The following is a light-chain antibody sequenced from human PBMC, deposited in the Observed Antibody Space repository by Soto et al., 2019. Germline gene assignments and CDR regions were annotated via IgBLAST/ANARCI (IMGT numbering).Light chain of an antibody. CDR2: WAS. J-gene: IGKJ4*01. Sequence: DIVVTQSPDSLAVSLGERATINCKSSQSVLYSSNNKNYLAWYQQKPGQPPKLLIYWASTRESGVPDRFSGSGSGTDFTLTISSLQAEDVAVYYCQQYSSTPLTFGGGNKVEIK. CDR1: QSVLYSSNNKNY. CDR3: QQYSSTPLT. V-gene: IGKV4-1*01.